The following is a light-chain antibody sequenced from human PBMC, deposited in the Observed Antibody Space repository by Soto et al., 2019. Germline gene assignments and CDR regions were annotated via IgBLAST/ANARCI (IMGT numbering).Light chain of an antibody. Sequence: QPVLTQPASRSGSPGQSITISCTVTSSDIVAYDYGSWFQQHPGKAPKLMISAVNNRPSGVSNRFSGSKSGNTAYLTISGLQVEDEAEYFCSSFTTASTHVFGTGTKVTVL. CDR1: SSDIVAYDY. J-gene: IGLJ1*01. CDR3: SSFTTASTHV. CDR2: AVN. V-gene: IGLV2-14*01.